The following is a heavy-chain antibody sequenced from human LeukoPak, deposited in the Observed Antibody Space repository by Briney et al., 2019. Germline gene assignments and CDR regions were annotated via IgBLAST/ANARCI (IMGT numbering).Heavy chain of an antibody. CDR2: IRSSSIYI. Sequence: PGGSLRLSCAASGFTFSSYSVNWVRQARGKGLEWVACIRSSSIYIYYADSVKGRFTISRDNAKNSLYLQMNSLRAEDTAVYYCARDREQLVPYYYYMDVWGKGTTVTVSS. V-gene: IGHV3-21*01. D-gene: IGHD6-6*01. CDR3: ARDREQLVPYYYYMDV. J-gene: IGHJ6*03. CDR1: GFTFSSYS.